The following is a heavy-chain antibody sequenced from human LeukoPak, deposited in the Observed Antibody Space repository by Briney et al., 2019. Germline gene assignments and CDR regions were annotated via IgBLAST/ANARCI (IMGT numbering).Heavy chain of an antibody. Sequence: GGSLRLFCAASGFTFSSYAMSWVRQAPGKGLEWVSAISGSGGSTYYADSVKGRFTIPRDNSKNTLYLQMNSLRAEDTAVYYCANSPRGYSYGTRQFDYWGQGTLVTVSS. CDR2: ISGSGGST. J-gene: IGHJ4*02. V-gene: IGHV3-23*01. D-gene: IGHD5-18*01. CDR1: GFTFSSYA. CDR3: ANSPRGYSYGTRQFDY.